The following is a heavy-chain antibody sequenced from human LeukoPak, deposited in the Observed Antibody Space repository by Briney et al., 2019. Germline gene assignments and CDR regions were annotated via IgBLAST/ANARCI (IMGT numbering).Heavy chain of an antibody. J-gene: IGHJ4*02. CDR2: ISSSSSYI. D-gene: IGHD6-19*01. CDR1: GFTFSSYA. Sequence: GGSLRLSCAASGFTFSSYAMSWVRQAPGKGLEWVSSISSSSSYIYYADSVKGRFTISRDNAKNSLYLQMNSLRAEDTAVYYCARYPAVAGFDYWGQGTLVTVSS. V-gene: IGHV3-21*01. CDR3: ARYPAVAGFDY.